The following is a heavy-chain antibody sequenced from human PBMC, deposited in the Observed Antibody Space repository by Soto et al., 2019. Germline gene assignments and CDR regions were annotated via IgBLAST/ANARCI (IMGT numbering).Heavy chain of an antibody. V-gene: IGHV3-11*01. CDR2: ISSSGSTI. D-gene: IGHD6-6*01. J-gene: IGHJ4*01. CDR1: GFTFSDYY. CDR3: STDSYFTLKLVRFDY. Sequence: NPGGSLRLSCAASGFTFSDYYMSWIRQAPGKGLEWVSYISSSGSTIYYADSVKGRFTISRDNAKNSLYLQMNSLRAEDTAVYYCSTDSYFTLKLVRFDYWGLGTLVTVSS.